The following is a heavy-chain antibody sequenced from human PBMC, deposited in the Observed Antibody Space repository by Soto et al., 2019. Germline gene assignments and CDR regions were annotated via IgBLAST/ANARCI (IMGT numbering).Heavy chain of an antibody. J-gene: IGHJ4*02. CDR1: GGSISRNSYY. V-gene: IGHV4-39*01. CDR2: TYYSGST. D-gene: IGHD3-10*01. Sequence: QLQLQESGPGLVKPSETLSLTCTVSGGSISRNSYYWGWIRQPPGKGLEWIGSTYYSGSTYYNPSLKSRFTISVDTSKNQFSLKLSSVTAADTAVYYCATLWFGESPYWGQGTLVTVSS. CDR3: ATLWFGESPY.